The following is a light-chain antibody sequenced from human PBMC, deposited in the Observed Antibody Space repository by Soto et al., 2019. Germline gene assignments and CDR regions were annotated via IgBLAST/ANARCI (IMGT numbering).Light chain of an antibody. CDR1: RSVSSSY. CDR2: GAS. V-gene: IGKV3-20*01. J-gene: IGKJ5*01. Sequence: EIVLTQSPGTLSLSPGERATLSCRASRSVSSSYLAWYQQKPGQAPRLLIYGASSRATGIPDRFSGSGSGTDFTLTISPLEPEDFAVYYCQQYGSSPPITFGQGTRLEIK. CDR3: QQYGSSPPIT.